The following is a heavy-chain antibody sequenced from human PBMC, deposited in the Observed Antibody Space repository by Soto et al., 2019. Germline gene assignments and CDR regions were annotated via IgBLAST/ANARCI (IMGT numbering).Heavy chain of an antibody. CDR3: AGGIAARPLGY. CDR2: IYHSGST. V-gene: IGHV4-34*01. CDR1: GGSFSGYY. J-gene: IGHJ4*02. Sequence: TSETLSLTCAVYGGSFSGYYWSWIRQPPGKGLEWIGYIYHSGSTYYNPSHKSRVTISVDRSKNQFSMKLSSVTAADTAVYYCAGGIAARPLGYWGQGTLVTVSS. D-gene: IGHD6-6*01.